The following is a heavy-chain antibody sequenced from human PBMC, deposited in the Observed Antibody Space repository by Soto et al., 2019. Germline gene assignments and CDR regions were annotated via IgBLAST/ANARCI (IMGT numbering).Heavy chain of an antibody. Sequence: ASVKVSCKASGYTFTGYYMHWVRQAPGQGLEWMGWINPNSGGTNYAQKFQGWVTMTRDTSISTAYMELSRLRSDDTAVYYCARGGVWFGELNAAFDIWGQGTMVTVSS. D-gene: IGHD3-10*01. CDR3: ARGGVWFGELNAAFDI. CDR2: INPNSGGT. CDR1: GYTFTGYY. V-gene: IGHV1-2*04. J-gene: IGHJ3*02.